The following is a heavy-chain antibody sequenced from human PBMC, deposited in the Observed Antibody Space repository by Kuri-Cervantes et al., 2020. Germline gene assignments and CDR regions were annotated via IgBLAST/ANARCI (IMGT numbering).Heavy chain of an antibody. CDR2: ISYDGSNK. J-gene: IGHJ3*02. Sequence: GGSLRLSCAASGFTFSSYGMHWVRQAPGKGLEWVAVISYDGSNKYYADSVKGRFTISRDNSKNTLYLQMNSLRAEDTAVYYCAKGRTYGDYGAFDIWGQGTMVTVSS. CDR1: GFTFSSYG. V-gene: IGHV3-30*18. D-gene: IGHD4-17*01. CDR3: AKGRTYGDYGAFDI.